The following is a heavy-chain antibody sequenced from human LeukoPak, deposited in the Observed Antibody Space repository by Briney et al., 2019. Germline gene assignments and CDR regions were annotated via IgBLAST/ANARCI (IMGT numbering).Heavy chain of an antibody. V-gene: IGHV5-51*01. J-gene: IGHJ4*02. CDR2: VHPGDSTT. CDR1: GYSFPNYW. D-gene: IGHD6-6*01. CDR3: TRYGGEFSSSYGY. Sequence: GESLKISCQASGYSFPNYWISWVRQMPGKGLEWVGTVHPGDSTTKYRPSLQGQVTISADKSINTAYLQWSSLKPSDTAMYYCTRYGGEFSSSYGYWGQGTLVTVSS.